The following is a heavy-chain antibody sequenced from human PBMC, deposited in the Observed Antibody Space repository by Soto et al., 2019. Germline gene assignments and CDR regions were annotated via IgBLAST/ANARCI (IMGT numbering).Heavy chain of an antibody. Sequence: PGGSLRLSCTASGFHFSDYYMSWVRQAPGKGLEWVSAISGSGGSTYYADSVKGRFTISRDNSKNTLYLQMNSLRAEDTAVYYCAKFEARGIVGATTMYYYYGMDVWGQGTTVTVSS. V-gene: IGHV3-23*01. CDR1: GFHFSDYY. J-gene: IGHJ6*02. CDR3: AKFEARGIVGATTMYYYYGMDV. CDR2: ISGSGGST. D-gene: IGHD1-26*01.